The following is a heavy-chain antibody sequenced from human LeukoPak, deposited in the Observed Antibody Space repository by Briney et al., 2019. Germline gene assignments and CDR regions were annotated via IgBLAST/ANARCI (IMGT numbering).Heavy chain of an antibody. CDR3: TPQVHYYDRSGYLISDY. CDR1: GITFSNSA. Sequence: GGSLRLSCVPAGITFSNSALSWVRQAPGKWLEWVATITKSGDQTHYADSVRGLFTISRDIFKNTLYLQLNSLRAEDPAVYHRTPQVHYYDRSGYLISDYRRQPTLATVSS. CDR2: ITKSGDQT. D-gene: IGHD3-22*01. J-gene: IGHJ4*02. V-gene: IGHV3-23*01.